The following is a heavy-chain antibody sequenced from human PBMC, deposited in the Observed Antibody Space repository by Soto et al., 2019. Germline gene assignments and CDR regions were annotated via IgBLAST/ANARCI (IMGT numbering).Heavy chain of an antibody. J-gene: IGHJ6*02. CDR2: ISSSSSTI. Sequence: PGGSLRLSCAASGFTFSSYSMNWVRQAPGKGLEWVSYISSSSSTIYYADSVKGRFTISRDNAKNSLYLQMNSLRDEDKAVYYCARDTTIFGVVISPSYYGMDVWGQGTTVTVSS. CDR3: ARDTTIFGVVISPSYYGMDV. D-gene: IGHD3-3*01. CDR1: GFTFSSYS. V-gene: IGHV3-48*02.